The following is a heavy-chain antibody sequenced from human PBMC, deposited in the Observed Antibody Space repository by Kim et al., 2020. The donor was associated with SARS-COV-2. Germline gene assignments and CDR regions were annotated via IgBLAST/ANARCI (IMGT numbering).Heavy chain of an antibody. J-gene: IGHJ4*02. D-gene: IGHD3-10*01. V-gene: IGHV3-49*04. CDR2: IRSKAYGGTT. CDR1: GFTFGDYA. Sequence: GGSLRLSCTASGFTFGDYAMSWVRQAPGKGLEWVGFIRSKAYGGTTEYAASVKGRFTISRDDSKSIAYLQMNSLKTEDTAVYYFTRYGSGSYWFIWGQGTLVTVSS. CDR3: TRYGSGSYWFI.